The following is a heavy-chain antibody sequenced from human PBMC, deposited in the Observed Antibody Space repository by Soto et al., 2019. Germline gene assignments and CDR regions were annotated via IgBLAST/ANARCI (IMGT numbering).Heavy chain of an antibody. CDR2: ISSSSSYT. V-gene: IGHV3-11*06. CDR1: GFTFSDYY. J-gene: IGHJ4*02. CDR3: ARVDGYSYGYSRSFDY. D-gene: IGHD5-18*01. Sequence: GGSLRLSCAASGFTFSDYYMSWIRRAPGKGLEWVSYISSSSSYTNYADSVKGRFTISRDNAKNSLYLQMNSLRAEDTAVYYCARVDGYSYGYSRSFDYWGQGTLVTVSS.